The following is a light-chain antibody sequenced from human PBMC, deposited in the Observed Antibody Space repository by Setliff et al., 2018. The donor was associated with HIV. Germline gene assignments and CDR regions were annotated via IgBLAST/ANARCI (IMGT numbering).Light chain of an antibody. CDR3: AAWDDSLSGQV. J-gene: IGLJ1*01. CDR1: SSNIGSNY. V-gene: IGLV1-47*01. CDR2: RSN. Sequence: SALTQPPSASGTPGQRVTISCSGSSSNIGSNYVYWYQQLPGTAPRLLIHRSNQRPSGVPDRFSGSKSGTSASLAISGLRSEDEADYYCAAWDDSLSGQVFGTGTKVTVL.